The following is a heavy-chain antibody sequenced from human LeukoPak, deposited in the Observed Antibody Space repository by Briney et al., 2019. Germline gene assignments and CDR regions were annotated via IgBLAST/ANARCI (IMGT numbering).Heavy chain of an antibody. J-gene: IGHJ4*02. CDR3: ARSEYQPYFDY. CDR1: GGSISSYY. Sequence: PSETLSLTCTVSGGSISSYYWSWIRQPPGKGLEWIGYIYYSGSTNYNPSLMSRVTISVDTSKNQFSLKLSSVTAADTAVYYCARSEYQPYFDYWGQGTLVTVSS. D-gene: IGHD2-2*01. V-gene: IGHV4-59*01. CDR2: IYYSGST.